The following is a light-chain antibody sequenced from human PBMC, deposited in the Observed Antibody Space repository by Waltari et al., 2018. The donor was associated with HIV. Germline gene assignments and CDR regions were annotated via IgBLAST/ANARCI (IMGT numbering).Light chain of an antibody. CDR3: QQRSTSIT. J-gene: IGKJ5*01. CDR1: QSVNSY. V-gene: IGKV3-11*01. Sequence: ELVLTQSPATLALSPGEGATLSCRASQSVNSYLAWYQQKPGQAPRLLIYDASNRASGIPARFSGSGSGTDFTLTISSLEPEDFAVYYCQQRSTSITFGQGTRLDIK. CDR2: DAS.